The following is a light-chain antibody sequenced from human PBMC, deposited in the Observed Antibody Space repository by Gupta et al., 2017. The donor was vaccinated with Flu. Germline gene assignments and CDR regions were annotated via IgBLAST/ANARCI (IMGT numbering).Light chain of an antibody. J-gene: IGLJ3*02. CDR3: ETWDSNTRV. CDR1: SGHSSYI. CDR2: LEGSGSY. V-gene: IGLV4-60*03. Sequence: QPVLTQSSSASASLGSSVKLTCTLSSGHSSYIIAWHQQQPGKAPRYLMKLEGSGSYNKGSGVPDRFSGSSSGADCYLTISNLQSEDEADYYCETWDSNTRVFSGGTKLTVL.